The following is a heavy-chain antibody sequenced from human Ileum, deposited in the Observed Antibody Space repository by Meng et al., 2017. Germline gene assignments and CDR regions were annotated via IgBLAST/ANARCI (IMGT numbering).Heavy chain of an antibody. CDR1: GGSVSSGSYY. V-gene: IGHV4-61*01. Sequence: SETLSLTCTVSGGSVSSGSYYWSWIRQPPGKGLEWIGYIYYSGSTNYNPSLKSRVTISVDTSKNQFSLKLSSVTAADTPVYYCARGGGNDYGDYDDWGQGTLVTVSS. D-gene: IGHD4-17*01. J-gene: IGHJ4*02. CDR2: IYYSGST. CDR3: ARGGGNDYGDYDD.